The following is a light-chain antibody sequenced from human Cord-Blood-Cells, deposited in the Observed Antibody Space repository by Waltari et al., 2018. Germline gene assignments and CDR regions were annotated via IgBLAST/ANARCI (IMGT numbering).Light chain of an antibody. Sequence: DIQMTQSPSTLSASVGDRVTITCRASQSISNWLAWYQQKPGKAPKLLINKSSSLESGFPSRFSGSGSGAAFTLTISSLQPDDFATYYCQQYNSYSITFGQGTRLEMK. V-gene: IGKV1-5*03. J-gene: IGKJ5*01. CDR2: KSS. CDR1: QSISNW. CDR3: QQYNSYSIT.